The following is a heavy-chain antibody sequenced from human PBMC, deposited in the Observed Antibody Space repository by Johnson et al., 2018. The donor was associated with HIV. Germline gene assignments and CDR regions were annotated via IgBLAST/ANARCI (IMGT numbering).Heavy chain of an antibody. V-gene: IGHV3-30*04. J-gene: IGHJ3*02. CDR2: ISYHGSDT. Sequence: QVQLVESGGGVVQPGGSLRLSCAGSGFTFSNYAIHWVRQAPGKGLEWVTLISYHGSDTYYADSVQGRFTISRDNSRNMVYLQMNSLRAEDTAIYYCARPSVITTLTTTPWAFDIWGQGTMVTVSS. CDR3: ARPSVITTLTTTPWAFDI. CDR1: GFTFSNYA. D-gene: IGHD4-17*01.